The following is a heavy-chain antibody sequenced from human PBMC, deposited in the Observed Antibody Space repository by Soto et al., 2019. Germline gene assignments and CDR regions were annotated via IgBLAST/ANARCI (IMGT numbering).Heavy chain of an antibody. D-gene: IGHD2-15*01. CDR3: ARDAHSGEGGYCSGGSCYSRAFDI. CDR2: INHSGST. Sequence: QVQLQQWGAGLLKPSETLSLTCAVYGGSFSGYYWSWIRQPPGKGLEWIGEINHSGSTNYNPSLKSRVTISVDTSKTQFSLKLSSVTAADTAVYYCARDAHSGEGGYCSGGSCYSRAFDIWGQGTMVTVSS. V-gene: IGHV4-34*01. CDR1: GGSFSGYY. J-gene: IGHJ3*02.